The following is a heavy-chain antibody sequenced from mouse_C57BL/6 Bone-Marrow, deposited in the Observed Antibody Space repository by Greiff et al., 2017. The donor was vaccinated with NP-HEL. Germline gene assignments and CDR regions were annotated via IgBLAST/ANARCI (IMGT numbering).Heavy chain of an antibody. J-gene: IGHJ3*01. V-gene: IGHV1-81*01. D-gene: IGHD1-1*01. CDR3: ARQELLRFDAD. Sequence: QVQLQQSGAELARPGASVKLSCKASGYTFTSYGISWVKQRTGQGLEWIGEIYPRSGNTYYNEKFKGKATLTADKSSSTAYLELRSLTSEDSAVYFGARQELLRFDADWGQGTLVTVSA. CDR2: IYPRSGNT. CDR1: GYTFTSYG.